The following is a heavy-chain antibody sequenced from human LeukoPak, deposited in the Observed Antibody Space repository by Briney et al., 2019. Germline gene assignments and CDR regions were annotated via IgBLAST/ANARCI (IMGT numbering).Heavy chain of an antibody. CDR1: GFTSTNYA. Sequence: GGSLRLSCAASGFTSTNYAMNWVRQAPGKGLEWVSVLIGSSGSTDYADSVKGRFTISRDNSKNTLFLQMNSLRAEDTAIYYCAKGAYDYIEIGYFDSWGQGTLVTVSS. V-gene: IGHV3-23*01. J-gene: IGHJ4*02. CDR2: LIGSSGST. CDR3: AKGAYDYIEIGYFDS. D-gene: IGHD5-12*01.